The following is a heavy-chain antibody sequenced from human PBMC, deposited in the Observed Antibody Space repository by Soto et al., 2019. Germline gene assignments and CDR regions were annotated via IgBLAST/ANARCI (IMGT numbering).Heavy chain of an antibody. CDR2: INPSGGST. CDR1: GYTFTSYY. J-gene: IGHJ3*02. Sequence: AASVKVSCKASGYTFTSYYMHWVRQAPGQGLEWMGIINPSGGSTSYAQKFQGRVTMTRDTSTSTVYMELSSLRSEDTAVYYCARVAVVVPAVGPGRGDAFDIWGQGTMVTVSS. D-gene: IGHD2-2*01. CDR3: ARVAVVVPAVGPGRGDAFDI. V-gene: IGHV1-46*03.